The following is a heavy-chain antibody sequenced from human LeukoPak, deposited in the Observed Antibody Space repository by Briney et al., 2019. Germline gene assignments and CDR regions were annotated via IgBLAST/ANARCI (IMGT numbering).Heavy chain of an antibody. V-gene: IGHV1-69*01. Sequence: GSSVKVSCTASGGTFSSYAISWVRQAPGQGLEWMGGIIPIFGTANYAQKFQGRVTITADESTSTAYMELSSLRSEDTAVYYCASQIDYYDSSGYSDYWGQGTLVTVSS. CDR1: GGTFSSYA. CDR3: ASQIDYYDSSGYSDY. CDR2: IIPIFGTA. J-gene: IGHJ4*02. D-gene: IGHD3-22*01.